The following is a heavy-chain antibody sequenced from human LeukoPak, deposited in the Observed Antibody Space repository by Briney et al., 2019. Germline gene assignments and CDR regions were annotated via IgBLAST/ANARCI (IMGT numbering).Heavy chain of an antibody. CDR1: GFTFSSYV. V-gene: IGHV3-30*04. CDR3: ARVMTAYYYYMDV. Sequence: GGSLRLSCAASGFTFSSYVMHWVRQAPGKGLEWVAIISYDGSNEYYADSVKGRFTISRDNAKNSLYLQMNSLRAEDTAVYYCARVMTAYYYYMDVWGKGTTVTVSS. CDR2: ISYDGSNE. J-gene: IGHJ6*03.